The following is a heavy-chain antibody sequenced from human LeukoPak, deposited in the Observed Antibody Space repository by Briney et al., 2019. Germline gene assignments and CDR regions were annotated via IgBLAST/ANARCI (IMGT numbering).Heavy chain of an antibody. Sequence: GGSLRLSCAASGFTFSDYYMSWIRQAPGKGLEGGSYISSSGSTIDYADSVKGRFTISRDNAKNSLYLQMNSLRAEDTAVYYCARDHRGTYYSIDYWGQGTLVTVSS. CDR2: ISSSGSTI. CDR1: GFTFSDYY. CDR3: ARDHRGTYYSIDY. D-gene: IGHD1-26*01. J-gene: IGHJ4*02. V-gene: IGHV3-11*04.